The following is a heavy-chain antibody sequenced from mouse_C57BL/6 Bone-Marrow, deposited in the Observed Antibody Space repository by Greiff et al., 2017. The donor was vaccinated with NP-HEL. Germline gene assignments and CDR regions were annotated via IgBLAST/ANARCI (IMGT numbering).Heavy chain of an antibody. CDR2: IYPGDGDT. Sequence: QVQLQQSGPELVKPGASVKISCKASGYAFSSSWMNWVKQRPGKGLEWIGRIYPGDGDTNYNGKFKGKATLTADKSSSTAYMQLSSLTSEDSAVYFCASPYYYGSSYLDYWGQGTTLTVSS. D-gene: IGHD1-1*01. CDR1: GYAFSSSW. V-gene: IGHV1-82*01. CDR3: ASPYYYGSSYLDY. J-gene: IGHJ2*01.